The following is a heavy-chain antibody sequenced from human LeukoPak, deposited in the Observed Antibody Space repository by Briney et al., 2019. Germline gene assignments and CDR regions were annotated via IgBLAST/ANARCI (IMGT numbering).Heavy chain of an antibody. CDR1: GDSVSTSTYY. CDR2: FFYSGST. Sequence: SETLSLTCTVSGDSVSTSTYYWGWIRQPPGKGLEWIGSFFYSGSTYYNPSLKSRVTISVDTSKNQFSLKLSSVTAADTALYYCVRHVYNIGWIYYFDDWGQGTLVTVSS. CDR3: VRHVYNIGWIYYFDD. V-gene: IGHV4-39*01. J-gene: IGHJ4*02. D-gene: IGHD6-19*01.